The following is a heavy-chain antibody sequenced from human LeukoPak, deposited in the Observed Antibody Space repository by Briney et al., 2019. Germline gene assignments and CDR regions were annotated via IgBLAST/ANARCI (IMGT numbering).Heavy chain of an antibody. J-gene: IGHJ4*02. D-gene: IGHD6-19*01. CDR3: ATDKRGWSFDF. Sequence: ASVKVSCKISGYALTDLSMHWVRQAPGKGLEWMGGFDPEDGETIYAQKLQGRVTLTDDTSTDTAYMELSSLRAEDTAVYYCATDKRGWSFDFWGQGTLLTVSS. CDR1: GYALTDLS. CDR2: FDPEDGET. V-gene: IGHV1-24*01.